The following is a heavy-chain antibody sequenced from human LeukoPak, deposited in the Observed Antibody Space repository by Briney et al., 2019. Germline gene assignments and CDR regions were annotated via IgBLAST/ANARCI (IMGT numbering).Heavy chain of an antibody. CDR1: GFTFGDYA. CDR3: TRDSVVTDGEQDY. CDR2: IRSKAYGGTT. Sequence: GGSLRLSCTASGFTFGDYAMSWVRQAPGKGLELVGFIRSKAYGGTTEYAASVKGRFTISRDDSKSIAYLQMNSLKAEDTAVYYCTRDSVVTDGEQDYWGQGTLVTVSS. J-gene: IGHJ4*02. D-gene: IGHD4-23*01. V-gene: IGHV3-49*04.